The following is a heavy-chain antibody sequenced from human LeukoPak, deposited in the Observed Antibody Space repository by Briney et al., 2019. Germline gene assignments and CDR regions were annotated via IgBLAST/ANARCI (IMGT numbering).Heavy chain of an antibody. J-gene: IGHJ4*02. CDR1: GYTFTSYG. CDR2: ISAYNGNT. CDR3: ARDRAPMFPLHFWAE. Sequence: ASVKVSCKASGYTFTSYGISWVRQAPGQGLEWMGWISAYNGNTNYAQKLQGRVTMTTDTSTSTAYMELRSLRSDDTAVYYCARDRAPMFPLHFWAEGGRGPLVIVS. V-gene: IGHV1-18*01. D-gene: IGHD3-3*02.